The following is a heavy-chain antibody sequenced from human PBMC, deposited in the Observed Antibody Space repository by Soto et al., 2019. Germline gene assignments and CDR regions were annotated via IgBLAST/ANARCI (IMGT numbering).Heavy chain of an antibody. J-gene: IGHJ4*02. CDR3: AKARCFDWSRRHFDY. Sequence: SLRLSCAASGFTFDDYAMHWVRQAPEKGLEWVSGISWNSGSIGYADSVKGRFTISRDNAKNSLYLQMNSLRAEDTALYYCAKARCFDWSRRHFDYWGQGTLVTVSS. CDR2: ISWNSGSI. V-gene: IGHV3-9*01. D-gene: IGHD3-9*01. CDR1: GFTFDDYA.